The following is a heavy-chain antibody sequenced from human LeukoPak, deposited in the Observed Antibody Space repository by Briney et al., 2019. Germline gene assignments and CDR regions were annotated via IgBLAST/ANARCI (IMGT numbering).Heavy chain of an antibody. CDR2: IRYDGSNK. V-gene: IGHV3-30*02. J-gene: IGHJ6*03. Sequence: PGGSLRLSCAASGFTFSSYGMHWVRHAPGKGREWVAFIRYDGSNKYYADSVKGRFTISRDNSKNTLYLQMNSLRAEDTAVYYCAKVGLHDYSNYGAYYYYMDVWGKGTTVTVSS. CDR1: GFTFSSYG. CDR3: AKVGLHDYSNYGAYYYYMDV. D-gene: IGHD4-11*01.